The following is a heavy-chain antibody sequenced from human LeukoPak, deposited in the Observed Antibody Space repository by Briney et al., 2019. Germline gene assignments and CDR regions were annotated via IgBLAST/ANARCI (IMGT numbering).Heavy chain of an antibody. V-gene: IGHV5-51*01. CDR2: IYPGDSDT. D-gene: IGHD3-10*01. CDR3: ARQKYYYGSGSRHPFDY. J-gene: IGHJ4*02. Sequence: GESLKISCKGSGYSFTSYWIGWVRQMPGKGLEWMGIIYPGDSDTRYSPSFQGQVTISADKSISTAYLQWSSLKASHTAMYYSARQKYYYGSGSRHPFDYWGQGTLVTVSA. CDR1: GYSFTSYW.